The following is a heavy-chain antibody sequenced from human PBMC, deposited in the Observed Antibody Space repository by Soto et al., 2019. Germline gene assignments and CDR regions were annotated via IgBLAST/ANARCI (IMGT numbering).Heavy chain of an antibody. CDR2: IYYTGLS. CDR1: GGSISSYY. D-gene: IGHD6-13*01. CDR3: ASHSSHWPFFDF. V-gene: IGHV4-59*01. J-gene: IGHJ4*02. Sequence: SETLSLTCTVSGGSISSYYWSWIRQPPGKGLEWIGYIYYTGLSNSNPSLNSRVTMSVDTSKNQFSLKLSSVTAAGTAVYYCASHSSHWPFFDFWGQGTLVTVSS.